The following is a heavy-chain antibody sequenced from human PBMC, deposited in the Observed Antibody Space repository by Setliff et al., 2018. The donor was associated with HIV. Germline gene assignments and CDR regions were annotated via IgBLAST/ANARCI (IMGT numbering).Heavy chain of an antibody. CDR1: GGSISTYY. V-gene: IGHV4-59*01. Sequence: KPSETLSLTCTVSGGSISTYYWSWIRQPPGKGLEWIGYVDYSGDTEYNPSLQSRATISRDPSKSQVSLNLNSATAADTAVYYCRRGPGGTVPKPLEAFDVWGRGAVVTVSS. D-gene: IGHD1-7*01. J-gene: IGHJ3*01. CDR2: VDYSGDT. CDR3: RRGPGGTVPKPLEAFDV.